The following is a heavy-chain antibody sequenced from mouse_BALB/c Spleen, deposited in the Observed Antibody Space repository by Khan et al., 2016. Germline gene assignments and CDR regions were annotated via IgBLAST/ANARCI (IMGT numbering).Heavy chain of an antibody. D-gene: IGHD4-1*02. J-gene: IGHJ2*01. V-gene: IGHV3-2*02. Sequence: EVQLQESGPGLVKPSQSLSLTCTVTGYSITSDYAWNWIRQFPGNKLEWMGYISYSGSTSYNPSLKSRISITRDKSKNQFFLQLNSVTPGDTATYYCASRNWDVDYWGQGTTLTVSS. CDR2: ISYSGST. CDR1: GYSITSDYA. CDR3: ASRNWDVDY.